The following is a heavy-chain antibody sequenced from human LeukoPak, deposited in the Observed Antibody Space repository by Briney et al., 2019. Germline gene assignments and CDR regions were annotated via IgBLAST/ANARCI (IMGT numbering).Heavy chain of an antibody. D-gene: IGHD2-15*01. J-gene: IGHJ6*03. CDR1: GGSFSGYY. CDR3: ARWVVAADYYYYMDV. Sequence: ASETLSLTCAVYGGSFSGYYWSWIRQPPGKGLEWIGEINHSGSTNYNPSLKSRVTISVDTSKNQFSLKLSSVTAADTAVYYCARWVVAADYYYYMDVWAKGPRSPSP. V-gene: IGHV4-34*01. CDR2: INHSGST.